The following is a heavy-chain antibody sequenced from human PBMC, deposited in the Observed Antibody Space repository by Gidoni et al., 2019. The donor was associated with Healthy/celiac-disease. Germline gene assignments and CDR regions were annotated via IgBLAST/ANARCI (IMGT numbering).Heavy chain of an antibody. J-gene: IGHJ4*02. Sequence: EVQLLESGGGLVQPGGSLRLSCPASGFTFSSYAMSWVRQAPGKGLEWLAAISGSGGSTYYADSVKGRFTISRDNSKNTLYLQMNSLRAEDTAVYYCAKDSGLWAHYDFWGGPTGGNYWGQGTLVTVSS. CDR1: GFTFSSYA. D-gene: IGHD3-3*01. V-gene: IGHV3-23*01. CDR3: AKDSGLWAHYDFWGGPTGGNY. CDR2: ISGSGGST.